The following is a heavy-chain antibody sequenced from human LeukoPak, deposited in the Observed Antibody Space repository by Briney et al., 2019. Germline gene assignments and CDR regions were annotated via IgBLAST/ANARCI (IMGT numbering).Heavy chain of an antibody. D-gene: IGHD6-19*01. CDR1: GLTFSSFA. V-gene: IGHV3-23*01. Sequence: GESLRLSCAASGLTFSSFAMTWVRQAPGKGLEWVSGISGSGGTSYYADSVKGRFTISRDKSKNTLYLQMNSLRAEDTAVYYCAKGRGSGWYWALDYWGQGTLVTVSS. CDR2: ISGSGGTS. CDR3: AKGRGSGWYWALDY. J-gene: IGHJ4*02.